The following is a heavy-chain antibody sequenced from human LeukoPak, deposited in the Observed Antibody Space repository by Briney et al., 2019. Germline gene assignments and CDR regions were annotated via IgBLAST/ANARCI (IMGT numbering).Heavy chain of an antibody. J-gene: IGHJ4*02. V-gene: IGHV3-9*01. D-gene: IGHD6-19*01. CDR3: AKDSIPRIAVAGTELDY. CDR2: ISWNSGSI. Sequence: GGSLRLSCAASGFTFDDYAMHWVRQAPGKGLEWVSGISWNSGSIGYADSVKGRFTISRDNAKNSLYLQMNSLRAEDTALYYCAKDSIPRIAVAGTELDYWGQGTLVTVSS. CDR1: GFTFDDYA.